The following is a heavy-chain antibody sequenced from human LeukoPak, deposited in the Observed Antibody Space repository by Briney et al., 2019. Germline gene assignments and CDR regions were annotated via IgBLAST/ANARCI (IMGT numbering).Heavy chain of an antibody. J-gene: IGHJ6*03. Sequence: PGGSLRLSCGASRFTFSTYEMNWVRQAPGKGLEWVSYISSSGSTIYYADSVKGRFTISRDNAKNSLYLQMNSLRAEDTAVYYCARDGNYDILTGYHYCYYMDVWGKGTTVTIS. CDR3: ARDGNYDILTGYHYCYYMDV. V-gene: IGHV3-48*03. CDR2: ISSSGSTI. D-gene: IGHD3-9*01. CDR1: RFTFSTYE.